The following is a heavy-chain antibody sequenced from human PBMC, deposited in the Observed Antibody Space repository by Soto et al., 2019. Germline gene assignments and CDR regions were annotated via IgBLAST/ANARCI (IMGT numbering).Heavy chain of an antibody. CDR3: ARVNYYDSSGLLFYFDY. CDR1: GFTFSSYG. D-gene: IGHD3-22*01. V-gene: IGHV3-33*01. Sequence: QVQLVESGGGVVEPGRSLRLSCAASGFTFSSYGIHWVRQAPGKGLEWVAVIWYDGSNKYYADSVKGRFTISRDNSKNTLYLQMNSLRAEDTAVYYCARVNYYDSSGLLFYFDYWGQGTLVTVSS. J-gene: IGHJ4*02. CDR2: IWYDGSNK.